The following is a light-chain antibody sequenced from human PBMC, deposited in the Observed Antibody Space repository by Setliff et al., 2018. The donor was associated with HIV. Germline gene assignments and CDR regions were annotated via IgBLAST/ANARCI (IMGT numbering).Light chain of an antibody. CDR2: QAT. V-gene: IGLV2-23*01. CDR3: CSNTGSNTFV. Sequence: QSVLTQPASVSGSPGQSITISCTGTSNDVGRYDLVSWYQQHPARAPKHIIYQATRRPSGVSNRFSGSKSGNVASLTISGLQAEDEADYYCCSNTGSNTFVFGTGTKVTV. CDR1: SNDVGRYDL. J-gene: IGLJ1*01.